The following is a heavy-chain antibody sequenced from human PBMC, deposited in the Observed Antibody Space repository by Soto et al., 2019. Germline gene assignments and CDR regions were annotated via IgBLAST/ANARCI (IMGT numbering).Heavy chain of an antibody. Sequence: GGALRLSCAASGFTFSSYIMNWVRQSPGKGLEWVSYISSSSSTIYYADSVKGRFTISRDNAKNSLYLQMNSLRDEDTAVYYCARVLQRYSSSWYFGYWGQGTLVTVSS. J-gene: IGHJ4*02. CDR2: ISSSSSTI. CDR3: ARVLQRYSSSWYFGY. V-gene: IGHV3-48*02. D-gene: IGHD6-13*01. CDR1: GFTFSSYI.